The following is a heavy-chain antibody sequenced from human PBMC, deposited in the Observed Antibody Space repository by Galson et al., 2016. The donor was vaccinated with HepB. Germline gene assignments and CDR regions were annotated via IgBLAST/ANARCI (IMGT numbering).Heavy chain of an antibody. D-gene: IGHD5-12*01. J-gene: IGHJ6*02. CDR3: TRVRHLARGMDV. Sequence: CAISGDSVSTHIVAWNWIRQSPSRGLEWLGRTYYRSKWYNDYAVSVQSRITINPDTSRNQFSLQLNSVTPEDTDVYYCTRVRHLARGMDVWGQGTTVTVS. CDR2: TYYRSKWYN. CDR1: GDSVSTHIVA. V-gene: IGHV6-1*01.